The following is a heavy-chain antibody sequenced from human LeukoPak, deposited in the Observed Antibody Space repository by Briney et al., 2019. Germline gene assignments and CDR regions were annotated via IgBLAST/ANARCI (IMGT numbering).Heavy chain of an antibody. J-gene: IGHJ4*02. CDR3: ARGGRLLYYFDY. D-gene: IGHD6-25*01. V-gene: IGHV3-21*01. Sequence: KPGGSLRLSCAASGFTFSSYSMNWVRQAPGKGLEWVSSISSSSSYIYYADSVKGQFTISRDNAKNSLYLQMNSLRAEDTAVYYCARGGRLLYYFDYWGQGTLVTVSS. CDR1: GFTFSSYS. CDR2: ISSSSSYI.